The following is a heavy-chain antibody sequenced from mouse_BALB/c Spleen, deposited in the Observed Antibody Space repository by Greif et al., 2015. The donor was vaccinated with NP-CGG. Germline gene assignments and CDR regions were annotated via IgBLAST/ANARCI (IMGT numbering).Heavy chain of an antibody. CDR2: IDPETGGT. V-gene: IGHV1-15*01. J-gene: IGHJ1*01. Sequence: LQESGAELVRPGASVTLSCKASGYTFTDYEMHWVKQTPVHGLEWIGAIDPETGGTAYNQKFKGKATLTADKSSSTAYMELRSLTSEDSAVYYCTRRLFDVWGAGTTVTVSS. CDR1: GYTFTDYE. CDR3: TRRLFDV.